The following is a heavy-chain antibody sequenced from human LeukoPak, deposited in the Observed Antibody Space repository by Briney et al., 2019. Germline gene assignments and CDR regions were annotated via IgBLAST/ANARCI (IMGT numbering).Heavy chain of an antibody. CDR1: GDSISSSSYC. CDR2: IYYSGST. J-gene: IGHJ5*02. D-gene: IGHD6-19*01. CDR3: AIHHRRDSSGWGARWFDP. V-gene: IGHV4-39*01. Sequence: SETLSLTCTVSGDSISSSSYCWGWIRQPPGKGLEWIGSIYYSGSTYYNPSLKSRVTISVDTSKNQFSLKLSSVTAADTAVYYCAIHHRRDSSGWGARWFDPWGQGTLVTVSS.